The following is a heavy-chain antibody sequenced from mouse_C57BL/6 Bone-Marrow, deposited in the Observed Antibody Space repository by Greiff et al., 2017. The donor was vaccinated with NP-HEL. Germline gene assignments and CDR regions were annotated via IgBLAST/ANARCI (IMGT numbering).Heavy chain of an antibody. CDR2: ISDGGSYT. Sequence: EVHLVESGGGLVKPGGSLKLSCAASGFTFSSYAMSWVRQTPEKRLEWVGTISDGGSYTYYPDNVKGRFTITRDKSKNNPYLQLSHLKSEDTAMYYCARDRAYDYYAMDYWGQGTSATVS. V-gene: IGHV5-4*01. CDR3: ARDRAYDYYAMDY. D-gene: IGHD6-5*01. CDR1: GFTFSSYA. J-gene: IGHJ4*01.